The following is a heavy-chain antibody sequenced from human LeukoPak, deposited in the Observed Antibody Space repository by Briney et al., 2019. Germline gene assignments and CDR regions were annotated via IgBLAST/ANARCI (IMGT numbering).Heavy chain of an antibody. CDR2: IKQDGSEK. V-gene: IGHV3-7*01. J-gene: IGHJ5*02. D-gene: IGHD6-13*01. Sequence: GGSLRLSCAASGFTFSSYWMSWVRQAPGKGLEWVANIKQDGSEKYYVDSVKGRFTISRDNAKNSLYLQMNRLRAEDTAVYYCARVYSSSWYGDWFDPWGQGTLVTVSS. CDR1: GFTFSSYW. CDR3: ARVYSSSWYGDWFDP.